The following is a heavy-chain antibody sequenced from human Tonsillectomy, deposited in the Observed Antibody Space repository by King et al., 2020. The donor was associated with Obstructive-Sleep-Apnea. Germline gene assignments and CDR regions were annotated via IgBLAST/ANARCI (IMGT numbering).Heavy chain of an antibody. CDR2: IYYTADST. V-gene: IGHV3-23*04. D-gene: IGHD3-16*01. CDR1: GFIFSRFA. J-gene: IGHJ5*02. Sequence: VQLVESGGGLVQPGGALRLSCSASGFIFSRFAMSWVRQAPGRGLEWVSHIYYTADSTYYADSVKGRFTISRDNSKNTLYLHMSSLRAEDTALYYCVKEGISTFGGDGIHHWGQGTLVTVSS. CDR3: VKEGISTFGGDGIHH.